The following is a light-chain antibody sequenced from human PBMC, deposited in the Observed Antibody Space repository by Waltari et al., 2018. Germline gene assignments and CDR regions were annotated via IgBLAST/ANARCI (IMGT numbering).Light chain of an antibody. CDR1: TGPVTFDHS. Sequence: QAVVTQEPSLTVSPGGTVTLTRDCSTGPVTFDHSPYWFQQKPGQAPKSLIYDTNNRFFWNPGRFTGSILGGKAALTLSGAQPEDEAEYYCLLSFGATRSYVFGTGTLLTVL. CDR3: LLSFGATRSYV. CDR2: DTN. J-gene: IGLJ1*01. V-gene: IGLV7-46*01.